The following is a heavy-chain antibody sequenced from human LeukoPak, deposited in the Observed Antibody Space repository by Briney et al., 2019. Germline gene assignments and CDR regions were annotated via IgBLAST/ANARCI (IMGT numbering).Heavy chain of an antibody. V-gene: IGHV4-34*01. CDR2: INHSGST. Sequence: PSETLSLTCAVYGGSFSGYYWSWIRQPPGKGLEWIGEINHSGSTNYNPSLKSRVTISVDTPKNQFSLKLSSVTAADTAVYYCARAEDSSGYYYWFDPWGQGTLVTVSS. CDR1: GGSFSGYY. CDR3: ARAEDSSGYYYWFDP. D-gene: IGHD3-22*01. J-gene: IGHJ5*02.